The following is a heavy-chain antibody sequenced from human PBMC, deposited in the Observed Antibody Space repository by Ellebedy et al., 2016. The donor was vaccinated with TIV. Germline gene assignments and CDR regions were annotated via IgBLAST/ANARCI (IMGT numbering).Heavy chain of an antibody. CDR1: GFTFSSYA. CDR2: ISGSGGST. D-gene: IGHD4-17*01. Sequence: PGGSLRLSCAASGFTFSSYAMSRVRQAPGKGLEWVSTISGSGGSTYYADSVKGRFTITRDNSKNTLYLQMNSLRAEDTAVYYCAHTGGDYGDLYYWGQGTLVTVSS. V-gene: IGHV3-23*01. J-gene: IGHJ4*02. CDR3: AHTGGDYGDLYY.